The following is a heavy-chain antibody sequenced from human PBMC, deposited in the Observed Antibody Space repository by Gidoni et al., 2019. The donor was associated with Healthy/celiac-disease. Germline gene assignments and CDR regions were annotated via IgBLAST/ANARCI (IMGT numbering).Heavy chain of an antibody. V-gene: IGHV3-33*01. Sequence: QVQLVESGGGVVQPGRSLRLSCAASGFTFSSYGLHWVRQAPGKGVEWVAVIWYDGSNKYYADSVKGRFTISRDNSKNTLYLQMNSLRAEDTAVYYCARDEPRTAFDIWGQGTMVTVSS. CDR2: IWYDGSNK. J-gene: IGHJ3*02. CDR3: ARDEPRTAFDI. CDR1: GFTFSSYG.